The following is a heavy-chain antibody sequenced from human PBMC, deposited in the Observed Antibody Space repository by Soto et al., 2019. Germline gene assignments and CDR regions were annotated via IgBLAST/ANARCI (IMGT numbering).Heavy chain of an antibody. CDR1: GFAFSSYP. D-gene: IGHD4-17*01. J-gene: IGHJ4*02. Sequence: QVQLVESGGGVVQPGRSLRLSCAASGFAFSSYPVHWVRQAPGKGLEWVALISYDGTNKYYADSVKGRFTISRDNSKNTLYLQINSLTAEDTAVYYCARETTTVGHIQLFDYWGQGTLVTVSS. CDR3: ARETTTVGHIQLFDY. CDR2: ISYDGTNK. V-gene: IGHV3-30-3*01.